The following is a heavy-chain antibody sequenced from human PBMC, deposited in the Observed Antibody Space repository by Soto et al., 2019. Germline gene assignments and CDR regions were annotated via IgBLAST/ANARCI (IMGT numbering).Heavy chain of an antibody. Sequence: GGSLRLSCAASGFTFSSYGMHWVRQAPGKGLEWVAVISYDGSNKYYADSVKGRFTISRDNSKNTLYLQMNSLRAEDTAVYYCAKDRTRYYYGPYGMDVWGQGTTVTVSS. CDR3: AKDRTRYYYGPYGMDV. D-gene: IGHD3-10*01. CDR1: GFTFSSYG. J-gene: IGHJ6*02. V-gene: IGHV3-30*18. CDR2: ISYDGSNK.